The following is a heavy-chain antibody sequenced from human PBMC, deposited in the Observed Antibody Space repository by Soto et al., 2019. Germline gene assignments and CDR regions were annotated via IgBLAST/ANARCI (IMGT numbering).Heavy chain of an antibody. V-gene: IGHV1-46*01. CDR3: ARDLKVVVPAAMRPYYYYGMDV. Sequence: ASVKVSCKASGYTFTSYYMRWVRQAPGQGLEWMGIINPSGGSTSYAQKFQGRVTMTRDTSTSTVYMELSSLRSEDTAVYYCARDLKVVVPAAMRPYYYYGMDVWGQGTTVTVSS. J-gene: IGHJ6*02. CDR2: INPSGGST. CDR1: GYTFTSYY. D-gene: IGHD2-2*01.